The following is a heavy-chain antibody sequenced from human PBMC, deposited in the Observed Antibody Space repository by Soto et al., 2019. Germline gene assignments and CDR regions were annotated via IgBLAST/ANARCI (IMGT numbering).Heavy chain of an antibody. CDR3: ARGGDRGYNY. CDR1: GGSFSGYY. D-gene: IGHD5-18*01. J-gene: IGHJ4*02. Sequence: PSETLSLTCAVYGGSFSGYYWSWIRQPPGKGLEWIGEINHRGSTNYNPSLKSRVTISVDTSKNQFPLKLSSVTAADTAVYYCARGGDRGYNYWGQGTLVTVSS. CDR2: INHRGST. V-gene: IGHV4-34*01.